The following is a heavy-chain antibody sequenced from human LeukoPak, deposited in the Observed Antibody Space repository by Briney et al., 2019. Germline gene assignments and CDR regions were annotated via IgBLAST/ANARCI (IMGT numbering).Heavy chain of an antibody. CDR2: IKQDGSEK. D-gene: IGHD2-15*01. CDR1: GFPFSSYW. V-gene: IGHV3-7*03. J-gene: IGHJ6*04. CDR3: ARDRVVVVVAATYYGMDV. Sequence: GGSLRLSCAASGFPFSSYWMSWVRQAPGKGLEWVANIKQDGSEKYYVDSVKGRFTISRDNAKNSLYLQMNSLRAEDTAVYYCARDRVVVVVAATYYGMDVWGKGTTVTVSS.